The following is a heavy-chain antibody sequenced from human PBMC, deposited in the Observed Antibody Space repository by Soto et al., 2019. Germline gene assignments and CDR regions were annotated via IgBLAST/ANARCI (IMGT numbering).Heavy chain of an antibody. CDR1: GFTFSSYA. D-gene: IGHD3-22*01. CDR3: ARGDSSGYYFLIGRGLVGHFDY. CDR2: ISYDGSNK. J-gene: IGHJ4*02. V-gene: IGHV3-30-3*01. Sequence: QVQLVESGGGVVQPGRSLRLSCAASGFTFSSYAMHWVRQAPGKGLEWVAVISYDGSNKYYTDSVKGRFTISRDNSKNTLYLQMNSLRAEDTAVYYCARGDSSGYYFLIGRGLVGHFDYWGQGTLVTVSS.